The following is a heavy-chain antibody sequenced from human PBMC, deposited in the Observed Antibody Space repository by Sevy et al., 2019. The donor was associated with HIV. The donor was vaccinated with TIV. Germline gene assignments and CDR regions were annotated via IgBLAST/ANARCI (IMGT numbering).Heavy chain of an antibody. Sequence: ASVKVSCKASGYTFTSYGISWVRQAPGQGLEWMGWISAYNGNTNYAQKLQGRVTMTIDTSTSTAYMELRSLRSDDTAVYYCARRSGYSRNYYYYGMDVWGQGTTVTVSS. CDR3: ARRSGYSRNYYYYGMDV. D-gene: IGHD3-3*01. CDR2: ISAYNGNT. CDR1: GYTFTSYG. J-gene: IGHJ6*02. V-gene: IGHV1-18*04.